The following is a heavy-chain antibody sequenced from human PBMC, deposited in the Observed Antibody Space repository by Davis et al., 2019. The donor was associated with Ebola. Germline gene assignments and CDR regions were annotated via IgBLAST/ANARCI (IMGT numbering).Heavy chain of an antibody. D-gene: IGHD5-12*01. V-gene: IGHV6-1*01. CDR2: TYYNSKWFN. Sequence: HSQTLSLTCVISGDSVSRSSNGAWNCLRQSPSRGLEWLGRTYYNSKWFNDYAISVKSRITINPDTSKNQLSLQLNSVTPEDTAVYYCARGWLRSGFDSWGQGTLVTVSS. J-gene: IGHJ4*02. CDR3: ARGWLRSGFDS. CDR1: GDSVSRSSNGA.